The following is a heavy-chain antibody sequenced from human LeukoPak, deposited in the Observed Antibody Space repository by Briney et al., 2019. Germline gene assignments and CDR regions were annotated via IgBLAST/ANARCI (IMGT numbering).Heavy chain of an antibody. CDR3: ARDLVRHCGGDCQFDY. Sequence: ASVKVSCKASGYTFTSYDINWVRQATGQGLEWMGWMNPNSGNTNYAQKLQGRVTMTTDTSTSTAYMELRSLRSDDTAVYYCARDLVRHCGGDCQFDYWGQGTLVTVSS. J-gene: IGHJ4*02. CDR1: GYTFTSYD. CDR2: MNPNSGNT. D-gene: IGHD2-21*02. V-gene: IGHV1-18*01.